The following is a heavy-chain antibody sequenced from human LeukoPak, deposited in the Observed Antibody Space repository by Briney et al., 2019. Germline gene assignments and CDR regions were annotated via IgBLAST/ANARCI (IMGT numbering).Heavy chain of an antibody. V-gene: IGHV4-38-2*02. J-gene: IGHJ4*02. Sequence: PSETLSLTCTVSGYSISSGYYWGWIRQPPGKGLEWIGSIYHSGSTYYNPSLKSRVTISVDTSKNQFSLKLSSVTAADTAVYYCARGPGVAAAGTQYFDYWGQGTLVTVSS. CDR1: GYSISSGYY. CDR2: IYHSGST. CDR3: ARGPGVAAAGTQYFDY. D-gene: IGHD6-13*01.